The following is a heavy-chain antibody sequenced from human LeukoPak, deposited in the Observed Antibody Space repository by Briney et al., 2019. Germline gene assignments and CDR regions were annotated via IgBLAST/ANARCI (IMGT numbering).Heavy chain of an antibody. D-gene: IGHD3-22*01. CDR2: INHSGST. V-gene: IGHV4-34*01. CDR1: GGSFSGYY. J-gene: IGHJ6*02. Sequence: SETLSLTCAVYGGSFSGYYWSWIRQPPGKGLEWIGEINHSGSTNYNPSLKSRVTISVDTSKNQFSLKLSSVTAADTAVYYCARGNKGHYYDSGGYYQDYYYYYGMDVWGQGTTVTVSS. CDR3: ARGNKGHYYDSGGYYQDYYYYYGMDV.